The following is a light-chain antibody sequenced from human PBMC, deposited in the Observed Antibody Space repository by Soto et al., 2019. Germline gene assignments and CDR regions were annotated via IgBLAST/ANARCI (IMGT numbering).Light chain of an antibody. CDR1: QGVSSW. J-gene: IGKJ4*01. CDR3: QPADRLPLT. Sequence: DIQMTQSPSSVSASVGDRVTITCRASQGVSSWLAWYQQKPGKTPSLLIYRASSLQSGVPSRFSGSGSWTDFTLTISSLQPEDFATYYCQPADRLPLTFGGGTKVDIK. V-gene: IGKV1D-12*01. CDR2: RAS.